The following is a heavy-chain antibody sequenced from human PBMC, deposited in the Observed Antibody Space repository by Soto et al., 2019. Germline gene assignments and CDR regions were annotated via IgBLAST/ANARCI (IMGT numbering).Heavy chain of an antibody. D-gene: IGHD5-18*01. Sequence: SETLSLTCTVSGGSISSYYWSWIRQPPGKGLEWIGYIYYSGSTNYNPSLKSRVTISVDTSKNQFSLKLSSVTAADTAVYYCARRRGYGTGEDPWGQGTLVTVSS. CDR1: GGSISSYY. J-gene: IGHJ5*02. CDR3: ARRRGYGTGEDP. V-gene: IGHV4-59*08. CDR2: IYYSGST.